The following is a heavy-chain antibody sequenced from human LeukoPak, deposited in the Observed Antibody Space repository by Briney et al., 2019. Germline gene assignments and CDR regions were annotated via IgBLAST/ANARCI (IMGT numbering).Heavy chain of an antibody. CDR2: ISGSGGST. CDR3: SKDHKFSGYDNYFDY. J-gene: IGHJ4*02. CDR1: GFTFSSFA. D-gene: IGHD5-12*01. Sequence: GGSLRLSCAASGFTFSSFAMSWVRLAPGKGLEWVSSISGSGGSTNYADSVKGRFTISRDNSKNAMYLQMNSLTADDTAVHYCSKDHKFSGYDNYFDYWGQGTLVTVSS. V-gene: IGHV3-23*01.